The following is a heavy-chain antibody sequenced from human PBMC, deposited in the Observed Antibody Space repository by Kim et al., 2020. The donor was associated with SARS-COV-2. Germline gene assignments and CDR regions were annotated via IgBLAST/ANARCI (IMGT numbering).Heavy chain of an antibody. CDR1: GFTFSSYE. Sequence: GGSLRLSCAAAGFTFSSYEVNGVGEAPGKGGEGVGERRKSGSTIYYADSVKGRFIISRDNAKNSLYLQMNSLRGEDTAVYYCARSRTTFCSGYYTGLDYWGPGPLVTFSS. CDR2: RRKSGSTI. J-gene: IGHJ4*02. D-gene: IGHD3-3*01. V-gene: IGHV3-48*03. CDR3: ARSRTTFCSGYYTGLDY.